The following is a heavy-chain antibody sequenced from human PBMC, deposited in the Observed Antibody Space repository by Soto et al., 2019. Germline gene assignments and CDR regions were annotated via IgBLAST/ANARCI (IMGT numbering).Heavy chain of an antibody. D-gene: IGHD5-12*01. CDR1: GFTISSYA. CDR2: ISGSGGST. V-gene: IGHV3-23*01. Sequence: EVQLLESGGGLVQPGGSLRLSCAASGFTISSYAMSWVRQAPGKGLEWVSAISGSGGSTYYAASVKGRFTISRDNSKNTLYLQMNSRRAEDTAVYYCAKDRGYSRYDPPYNWFDPWGQGTLVTVSS. J-gene: IGHJ5*02. CDR3: AKDRGYSRYDPPYNWFDP.